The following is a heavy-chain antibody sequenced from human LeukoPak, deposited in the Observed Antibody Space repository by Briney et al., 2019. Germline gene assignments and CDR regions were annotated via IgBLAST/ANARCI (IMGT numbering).Heavy chain of an antibody. CDR1: GLTFSTSG. J-gene: IGHJ4*02. D-gene: IGHD1-14*01. CDR2: IGPTGSDR. CDR3: ATETNGRHYDY. V-gene: IGHV3-21*06. Sequence: PGGSLRLSRTAAGLTFSTSGLNWVRQAPGKGLEWVASIGPTGSDRYHADSIKGRFTISRDNANNFLYLQMNSLRAEDTAVYYCATETNGRHYDYWGQGTLLTVSS.